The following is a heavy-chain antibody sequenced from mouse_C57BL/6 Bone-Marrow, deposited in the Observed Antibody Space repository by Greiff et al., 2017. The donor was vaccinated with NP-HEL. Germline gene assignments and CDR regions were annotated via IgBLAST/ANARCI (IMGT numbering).Heavy chain of an antibody. CDR3: TGRLYYYGSSSYAMDY. CDR1: GFTFSNYW. J-gene: IGHJ4*01. CDR2: IRLKSDNYAT. V-gene: IGHV6-3*01. Sequence: EVQLVESGGGLVQPGGSMKLSCVASGFTFSNYWMNWVRQSPEKGLEWVAQIRLKSDNYATHYAESVKGRFTISRDDHKSSVYLQMNNLRSEDTEIYYCTGRLYYYGSSSYAMDYWGQGTSVTVSS. D-gene: IGHD1-1*01.